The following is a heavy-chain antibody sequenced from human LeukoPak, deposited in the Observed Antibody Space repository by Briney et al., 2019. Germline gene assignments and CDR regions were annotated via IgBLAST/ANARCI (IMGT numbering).Heavy chain of an antibody. CDR1: GYSISSGYY. V-gene: IGHV4-38-2*01. CDR3: ARALSYYYGSGSYYHDY. CDR2: IYHSGST. J-gene: IGHJ4*02. Sequence: PSETLSLTCAVSGYSISSGYYWGWIRPPPGKGLERIGSIYHSGSTYYNPSLKSRVTISVDTSKNQFSLKLSSVTAADTAVYYCARALSYYYGSGSYYHDYWGQGTLVTVSS. D-gene: IGHD3-10*01.